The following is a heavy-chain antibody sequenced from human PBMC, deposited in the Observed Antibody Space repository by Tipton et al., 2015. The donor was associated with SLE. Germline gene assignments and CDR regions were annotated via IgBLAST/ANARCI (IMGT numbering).Heavy chain of an antibody. J-gene: IGHJ5*02. V-gene: IGHV4-59*08. CDR3: ARHLAVIAPPGFDP. Sequence: TLSLTCIVSGDSISNYYWSWIRQPPGKRLEWIGDIYHSESSNYNPSLKSRLTISRDTSKNQVSLILSSVTVADTAVYYCARHLAVIAPPGFDPWGQGTLVTVSS. CDR2: IYHSESS. D-gene: IGHD2-21*01. CDR1: GDSISNYY.